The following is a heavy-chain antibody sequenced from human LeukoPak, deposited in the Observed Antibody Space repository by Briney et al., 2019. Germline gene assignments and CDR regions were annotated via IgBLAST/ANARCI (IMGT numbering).Heavy chain of an antibody. D-gene: IGHD1-26*01. CDR1: GFTFSSYS. CDR3: ARVRVGARWNGYYFDY. J-gene: IGHJ4*02. V-gene: IGHV3-7*01. Sequence: PGGSLRLSCAASGFTFSSYSMNWVRQAPGKGLEWVANIKQDGSEKYYVDSVKGRFTISRDNAKNSLYLQMDSLRAEDTAVYYCARVRVGARWNGYYFDYWGQGTLVTVSS. CDR2: IKQDGSEK.